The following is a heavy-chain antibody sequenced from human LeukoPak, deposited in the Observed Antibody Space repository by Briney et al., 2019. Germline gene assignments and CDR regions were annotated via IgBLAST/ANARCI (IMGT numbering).Heavy chain of an antibody. D-gene: IGHD6-13*01. CDR1: GFSLTTGGVG. Sequence: SGPTLVNPTQTLTLTCTFSGFSLTTGGVGVGWIRQPPGKALEWLAVIYWDDDKRYSPSLKSRLTISKDTSKNQVVLTMTNMDPVDTATYYCAHRPPGAAGVEWSFEYWGQGTLVTVSS. J-gene: IGHJ4*02. CDR3: AHRPPGAAGVEWSFEY. CDR2: IYWDDDK. V-gene: IGHV2-5*02.